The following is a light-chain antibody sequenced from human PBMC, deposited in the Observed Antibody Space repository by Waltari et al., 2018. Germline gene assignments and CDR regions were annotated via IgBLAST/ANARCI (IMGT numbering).Light chain of an antibody. CDR1: RPTLESNP. CDR2: SND. J-gene: IGLJ2*01. Sequence: VLTHPPQPFGTPGQRFTISCSERRPTLESNPVNGYQQLPGAAPKLLLYSNDQRPSGVPDRFSGSKSGTSASLGISGLQSEDEADYYCATWDDSLNGQLFGGGTKLTVL. CDR3: ATWDDSLNGQL. V-gene: IGLV1-44*01.